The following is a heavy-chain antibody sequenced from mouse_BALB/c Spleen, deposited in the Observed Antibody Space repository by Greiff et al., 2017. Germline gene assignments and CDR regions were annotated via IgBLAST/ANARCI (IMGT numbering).Heavy chain of an antibody. CDR3: ANYYGSSTGFAY. CDR1: GYTFTSYW. CDR2: INPSNGRT. D-gene: IGHD1-1*01. V-gene: IGHV1S81*02. Sequence: VQLQESGAELVKPGASVKLSCKASGYTFTSYWMHWVKQRPGQGLEWIGEINPSNGRTNYNEKFKSKATLTVDKSSSTAYMQLSSLTSEDSAVYYCANYYGSSTGFAYWGQGTLVTVSA. J-gene: IGHJ3*01.